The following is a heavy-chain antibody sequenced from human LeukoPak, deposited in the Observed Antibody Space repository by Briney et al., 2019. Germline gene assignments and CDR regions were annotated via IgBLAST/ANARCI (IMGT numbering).Heavy chain of an antibody. J-gene: IGHJ5*02. CDR1: GGSISSSSYY. V-gene: IGHV4-39*07. CDR2: IYDSGST. Sequence: SETLSLTCTVSGGSISSSSYYWGWIRQPPGKGLEWIGRIYDSGSTYYNPSLKSRVTISVDKSKNQFSLKLSSGTAAETAVYYCARAGGWHCSSASCSNWFDPWGQGTLVTVSS. D-gene: IGHD2-2*01. CDR3: ARAGGWHCSSASCSNWFDP.